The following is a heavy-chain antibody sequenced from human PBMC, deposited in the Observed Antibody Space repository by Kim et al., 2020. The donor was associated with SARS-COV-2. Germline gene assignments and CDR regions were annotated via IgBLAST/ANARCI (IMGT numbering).Heavy chain of an antibody. D-gene: IGHD6-19*01. J-gene: IGHJ4*02. Sequence: GGSLRLSCAASGITFSSHALSWVRQAPGKGLEWVSGIPDSGGGTYYADSVKGRFTISRDNSKNTLYLQMRSLRAEDTAVYYCASRSQGRSGAEDYWGQGTLVTVSS. V-gene: IGHV3-23*01. CDR3: ASRSQGRSGAEDY. CDR1: GITFSSHA. CDR2: IPDSGGGT.